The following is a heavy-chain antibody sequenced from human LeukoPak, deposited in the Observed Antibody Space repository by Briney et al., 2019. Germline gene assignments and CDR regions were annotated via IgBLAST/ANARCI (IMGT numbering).Heavy chain of an antibody. CDR3: ARSGGYCSSTSCYYYYYYMDV. CDR1: GGSNSSSNHY. J-gene: IGHJ6*03. V-gene: IGHV4-61*02. CDR2: IYTSGST. D-gene: IGHD2-2*01. Sequence: PSETLSLTCTVSGGSNSSSNHYWGWIRQPPGKGLEWIGRIYTSGSTNYNPSLKSRVTISVDTSKNQFSLKLSSVTAADTAVYYCARSGGYCSSTSCYYYYYYMDVWGKGTTVTISS.